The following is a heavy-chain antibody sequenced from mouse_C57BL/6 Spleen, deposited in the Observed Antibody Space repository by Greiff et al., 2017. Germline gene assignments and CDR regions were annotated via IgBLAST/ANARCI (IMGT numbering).Heavy chain of an antibody. V-gene: IGHV1-15*01. CDR2: IDPETGGT. CDR3: TRSDYGSRGSAMEY. D-gene: IGHD1-1*01. CDR1: GYTFTDYE. Sequence: QVQLQQSGAELVRPGASVTLSCKASGYTFTDYEMHWVKQTPVHGLEWIGAIDPETGGTAYNQKFKGKAILTADKSSSTAYMELRSLTSEDSAVYYCTRSDYGSRGSAMEYWGQGTSVTVSS. J-gene: IGHJ4*01.